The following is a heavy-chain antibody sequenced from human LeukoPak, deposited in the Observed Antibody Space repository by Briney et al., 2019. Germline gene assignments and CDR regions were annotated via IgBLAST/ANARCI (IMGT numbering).Heavy chain of an antibody. D-gene: IGHD2-2*01. CDR3: AIYCSSASCYSRGPK. J-gene: IGHJ4*02. Sequence: GGSLRLSCAASGFTFSDYWMYWVRQAPGKGLVWVSYINSDGSNTNYADSVKSRFTVSRDNAKNTLYLQMDSLRAEDTAVYYCAIYCSSASCYSRGPKWGQGTLITVSS. V-gene: IGHV3-74*01. CDR1: GFTFSDYW. CDR2: INSDGSNT.